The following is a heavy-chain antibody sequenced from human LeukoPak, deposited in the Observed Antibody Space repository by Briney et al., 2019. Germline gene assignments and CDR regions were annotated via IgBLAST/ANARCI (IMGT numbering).Heavy chain of an antibody. CDR3: ARDTSYYDSSLGY. J-gene: IGHJ4*02. CDR2: ISHDGSNK. D-gene: IGHD3-22*01. V-gene: IGHV3-30*19. CDR1: GFTFSSYG. Sequence: GRSLRLSCAASGFTFSSYGMHWVRQAPGKGLEWVAVISHDGSNKNYANSVKGRFTISRDNTKNTLDLQMNSLRAEDTAVYDCARDTSYYDSSLGYWGQGTLVTVSS.